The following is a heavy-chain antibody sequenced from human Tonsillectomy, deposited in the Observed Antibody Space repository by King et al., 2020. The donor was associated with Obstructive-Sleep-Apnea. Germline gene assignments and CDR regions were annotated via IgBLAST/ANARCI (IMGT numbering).Heavy chain of an antibody. CDR1: GFTFGDYA. Sequence: VQLVESGGGLVQPGRSLRLSCTASGFTFGDYAMSWFRQAPGKGLEWVGFIRSKAYGGTTEYAASVKGRFTISRDDSKSIAYLQMNSLKTEDTAVYYCTRDKEVSSGSYYFVDWFDPWGQGTLVTVSS. CDR2: IRSKAYGGTT. CDR3: TRDKEVSSGSYYFVDWFDP. J-gene: IGHJ5*02. D-gene: IGHD3-10*01. V-gene: IGHV3-49*03.